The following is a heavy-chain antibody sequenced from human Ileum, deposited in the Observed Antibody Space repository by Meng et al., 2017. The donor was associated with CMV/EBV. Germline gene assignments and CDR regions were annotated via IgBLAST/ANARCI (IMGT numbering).Heavy chain of an antibody. Sequence: SETLSLTCTVSGGSISSSSYYWGWIRQPPGKGLEWIGSIYYSGSTYYNPSLKSRVTISVDTSKNQFSLKLSSVTAADTAVYYCARIPSSSRNYYYYGMDVWRQGTTVNGAS. D-gene: IGHD6-13*01. CDR1: GGSISSSSYY. CDR3: ARIPSSSRNYYYYGMDV. CDR2: IYYSGST. V-gene: IGHV4-39*07. J-gene: IGHJ6*01.